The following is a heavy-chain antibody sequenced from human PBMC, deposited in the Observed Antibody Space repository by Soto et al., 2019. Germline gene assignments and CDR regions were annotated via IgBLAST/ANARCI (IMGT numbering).Heavy chain of an antibody. CDR3: VLGCSSTSCYDAFDI. CDR1: GGSFSGYY. J-gene: IGHJ3*02. Sequence: PSETLSLTCAVYGGSFSGYYWSWIRQPPGKGLEWIGEINHSGSTNYNPSLKSRVTISVDTFKNQFSLKLSSVTAADTALYYCVLGCSSTSCYDAFDIWGQGTMVTVS. D-gene: IGHD2-2*01. CDR2: INHSGST. V-gene: IGHV4-34*01.